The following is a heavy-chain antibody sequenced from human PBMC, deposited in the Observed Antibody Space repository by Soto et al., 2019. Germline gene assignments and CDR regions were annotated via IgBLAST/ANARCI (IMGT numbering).Heavy chain of an antibody. CDR1: GVTLRSFA. CDR3: AKDRGWFDP. J-gene: IGHJ5*02. V-gene: IGHV1-69*01. CDR2: IVPILGTT. Sequence: QVLLVQSGAEVKRLGSSVQVSCKASGVTLRSFAIAWVRQTPGHGLEWMGGIVPILGTTNYAQKFQGRLTITADGSTTTAFMERSSLTSEDSGLAYCAKDRGWFDPWG.